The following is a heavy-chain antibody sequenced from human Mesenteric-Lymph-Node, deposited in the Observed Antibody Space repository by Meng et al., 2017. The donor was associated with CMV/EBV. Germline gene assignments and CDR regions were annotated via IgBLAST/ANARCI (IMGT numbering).Heavy chain of an antibody. D-gene: IGHD1-1*01. Sequence: GESLKISCAASGFTFSNYWMTWVRQAPGKGLEWVANIRQDGSETYYVDSVKGRFIISRDNAKNSLYLQMNSLRAEDTAVYYCVRARNGSLDVWGQGTTVTVSS. J-gene: IGHJ6*02. CDR3: VRARNGSLDV. V-gene: IGHV3-7*01. CDR1: GFTFSNYW. CDR2: IRQDGSET.